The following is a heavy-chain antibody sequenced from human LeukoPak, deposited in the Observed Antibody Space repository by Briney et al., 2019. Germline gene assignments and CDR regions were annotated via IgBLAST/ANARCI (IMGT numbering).Heavy chain of an antibody. CDR1: GFTSRTYG. V-gene: IGHV3-33*06. Sequence: GGSLRLSCAASGFTSRTYGMHWVRQAPGKGLEWVAVIWYDGNNKYYAESVKGRFTISRDNSKSTLYLQMNSLRAEDTAVYYCAKVSGSYSGAYYYYMDVWGKGTTVTVSS. J-gene: IGHJ6*03. CDR3: AKVSGSYSGAYYYYMDV. CDR2: IWYDGNNK. D-gene: IGHD1-26*01.